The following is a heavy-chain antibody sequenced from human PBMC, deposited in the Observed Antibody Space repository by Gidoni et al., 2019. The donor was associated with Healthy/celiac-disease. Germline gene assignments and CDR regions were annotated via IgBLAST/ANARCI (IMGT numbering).Heavy chain of an antibody. D-gene: IGHD4-17*01. CDR2: INHRGST. V-gene: IGHV4-34*01. CDR1: GGSFSGYY. J-gene: IGHJ5*02. Sequence: QVQLQQWGAGLLKPSETLSLTCAVYGGSFSGYYWSWIRQPPGKVLEWMGEINHRGSTNYNPSLKSRVTISVDTSKNQFSLKLSSVAAADTAVYYCARGGYGDLYNWFDPWGQGTLVTVSS. CDR3: ARGGYGDLYNWFDP.